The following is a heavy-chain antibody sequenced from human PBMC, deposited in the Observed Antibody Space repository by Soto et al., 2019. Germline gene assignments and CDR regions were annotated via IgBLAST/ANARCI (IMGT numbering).Heavy chain of an antibody. CDR3: ARGSYGSGPYYFDY. CDR1: GFTLSSYW. D-gene: IGHD6-19*01. V-gene: IGHV3-7*01. J-gene: IGHJ4*02. CDR2: IKQDGSEK. Sequence: EVQLVESGGGLVQPGGSLRLSCAASGFTLSSYWMSWVRQAPGKGLEWVDNIKQDGSEKYYVDSVKGRFTISRDNARNSLFLQLNSLRAEDTAVYYCARGSYGSGPYYFDYWGQGTLVTVSS.